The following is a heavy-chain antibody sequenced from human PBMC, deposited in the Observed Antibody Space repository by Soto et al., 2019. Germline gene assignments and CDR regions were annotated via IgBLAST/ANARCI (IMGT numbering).Heavy chain of an antibody. CDR3: AKSKWAVVVAAADY. J-gene: IGHJ4*02. D-gene: IGHD2-15*01. CDR2: ISYDGSNK. Sequence: GGSLRLSCAASGFTFSSYGMHWVRQAPGKGLEWVAVISYDGSNKYYADSVKGRFTISRDNSKNTLYLQMNSLRAEDTAVYYCAKSKWAVVVAAADYWGQGTLVTVSS. V-gene: IGHV3-30*18. CDR1: GFTFSSYG.